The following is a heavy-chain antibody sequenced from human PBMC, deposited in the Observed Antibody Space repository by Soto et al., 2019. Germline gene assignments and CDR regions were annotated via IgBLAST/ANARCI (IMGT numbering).Heavy chain of an antibody. CDR2: VSPISGDT. Sequence: QVQLVQSGAQVKEPGASVKVSCKTSGYAFSEYRMHWVRQAPGQGLEWMGWVSPISGDTNYAQGFQGRVTMTSDPSIRTVYMELNSLTSDDTSMFYCARENWHFDYWGQGSRITVSS. V-gene: IGHV1-2*02. J-gene: IGHJ4*02. CDR1: GYAFSEYR. CDR3: ARENWHFDY.